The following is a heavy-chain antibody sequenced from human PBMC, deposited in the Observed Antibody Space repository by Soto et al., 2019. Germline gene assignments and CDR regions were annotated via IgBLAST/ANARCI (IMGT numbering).Heavy chain of an antibody. CDR2: TYYRSKWYN. V-gene: IGHV6-1*01. D-gene: IGHD6-13*01. Sequence: SQTLSLTCAISGDSVSSNSAAWNWIRQSPSRGLEWLGRTYYRSKWYNDYAVSVKSRITISRDNAKNSLYLQMNSLRAEDTALYYCAKDSSPGDYYYYYMDVWGKGTTVTVSS. J-gene: IGHJ6*03. CDR3: AKDSSPGDYYYYYMDV. CDR1: GDSVSSNSAA.